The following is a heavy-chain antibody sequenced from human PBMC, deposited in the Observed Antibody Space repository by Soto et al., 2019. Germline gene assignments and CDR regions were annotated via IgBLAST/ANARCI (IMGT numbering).Heavy chain of an antibody. CDR1: GYTFTGYY. D-gene: IGHD6-25*01. CDR3: AKDTVVPRPRGFLYYYGMDV. V-gene: IGHV1-2*02. J-gene: IGHJ6*02. Sequence: QVQLVQSGAEVKKPGASVKVSCKASGYTFTGYYMHWVRQAPGQGLEWMGWINPNSGGTNYAQKFQGRVTMTRDTSISAVSMELSRLRSDDSAVYDSAKDTVVPRPRGFLYYYGMDVWGQGTTVTVSS. CDR2: INPNSGGT.